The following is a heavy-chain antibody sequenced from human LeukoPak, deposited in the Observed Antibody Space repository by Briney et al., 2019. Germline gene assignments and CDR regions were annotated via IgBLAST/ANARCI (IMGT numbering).Heavy chain of an antibody. CDR2: ISAYNGNT. CDR3: ARDLTVVVPAAPFDY. D-gene: IGHD2-2*01. J-gene: IGHJ4*02. CDR1: GYTFTSYG. V-gene: IGHV1-18*01. Sequence: ASVKVSCKASGYTFTSYGISWVRQAPGQGLEWMGWISAYNGNTNYAQKLQGRVTMTTDTSTSTAYMELRSLRSDDTAVYYCARDLTVVVPAAPFDYWGQGTLVTVSS.